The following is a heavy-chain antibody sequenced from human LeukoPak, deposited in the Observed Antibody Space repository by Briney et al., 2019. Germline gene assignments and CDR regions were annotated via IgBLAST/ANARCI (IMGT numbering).Heavy chain of an antibody. Sequence: VASVKVSCKASGYTFTSYGISWVRQAPGQGLEWMGWISAYNGNTNYAQKLQGRVTMTTDTSTSTVYMELRSLRSDDTALYYCVRVGPSHFYDSSGYFDYWGQGTLVTVSS. CDR2: ISAYNGNT. V-gene: IGHV1-18*01. CDR3: VRVGPSHFYDSSGYFDY. CDR1: GYTFTSYG. J-gene: IGHJ4*02. D-gene: IGHD3-22*01.